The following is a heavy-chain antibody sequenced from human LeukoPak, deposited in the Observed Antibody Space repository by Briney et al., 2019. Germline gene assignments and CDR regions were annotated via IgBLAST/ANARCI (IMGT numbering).Heavy chain of an antibody. V-gene: IGHV4-34*01. Sequence: SEALSLTCAVYGGSFSGYYWSWIRQPPGKGLEWIGEINHSGSTNYNPSRKSRVTISVDTSKNQFSLKLSSVTAADTAVYYCARVGSSGYDYWGQGTLVTVSS. J-gene: IGHJ4*02. CDR1: GGSFSGYY. CDR3: ARVGSSGYDY. CDR2: INHSGST. D-gene: IGHD6-25*01.